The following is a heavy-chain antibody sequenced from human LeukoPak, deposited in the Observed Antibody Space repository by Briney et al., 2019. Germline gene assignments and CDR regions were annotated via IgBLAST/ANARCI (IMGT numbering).Heavy chain of an antibody. J-gene: IGHJ4*02. CDR1: GGSISSSSYY. CDR3: ARRAGYSSSSAQSPFDY. V-gene: IGHV4-39*01. D-gene: IGHD6-13*01. CDR2: IYYSEST. Sequence: PSETLSLTCTVSGGSISSSSYYWGWIRQPPGKGLEWIGSIYYSESTYYNPSLKSRVTISVDTSKNQFSLKLSSVTAADTAVYYCARRAGYSSSSAQSPFDYWGQGTLVTVSS.